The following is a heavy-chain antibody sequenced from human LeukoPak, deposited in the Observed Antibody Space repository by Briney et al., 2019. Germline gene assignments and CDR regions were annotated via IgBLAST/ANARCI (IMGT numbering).Heavy chain of an antibody. CDR3: ATEGRRYDSSGHAFDI. V-gene: IGHV1-24*01. D-gene: IGHD3-22*01. J-gene: IGHJ3*02. Sequence: ASVKDSCKVSGYTLTELSMHWVRQAPGKGLEWMGGFDPEDGETICAQKFQGRVTMTEDTSTDTAYMELSSLRSEDTAVYYCATEGRRYDSSGHAFDIWGQGTMVTVSS. CDR2: FDPEDGET. CDR1: GYTLTELS.